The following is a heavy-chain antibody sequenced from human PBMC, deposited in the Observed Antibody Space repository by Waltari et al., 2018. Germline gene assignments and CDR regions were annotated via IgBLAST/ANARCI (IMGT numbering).Heavy chain of an antibody. CDR2: INPNTNYT. D-gene: IGHD3-16*01. CDR3: ARGPLGGNDY. J-gene: IGHJ4*02. CDR1: GYNFSTYG. V-gene: IGHV1-18*01. Sequence: VNLVQSGGEVKKPGASVLVSCRTSGYNFSTYGVSWVRQAPGQGLDWMGWINPNTNYTNYAQKFRGRLSITTDTPSRTAYMEMRTLRSDDTAVYYCARGPLGGNDYWGQGTLVIVSS.